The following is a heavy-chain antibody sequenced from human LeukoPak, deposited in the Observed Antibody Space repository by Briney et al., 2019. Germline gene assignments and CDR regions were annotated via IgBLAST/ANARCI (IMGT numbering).Heavy chain of an antibody. CDR1: GGSFSGYY. D-gene: IGHD3-10*01. CDR3: ARVVAGGSGSYLFDY. Sequence: SETLSLTCAVYGGSFSGYYWSWIRQPPGKGLEWIGEINHSGSANYNPSLKSRVTISEDTSKNQFSLKLSSVTAADTAVYYCARVVAGGSGSYLFDYWGQGTLVTVSS. V-gene: IGHV4-34*01. CDR2: INHSGSA. J-gene: IGHJ4*02.